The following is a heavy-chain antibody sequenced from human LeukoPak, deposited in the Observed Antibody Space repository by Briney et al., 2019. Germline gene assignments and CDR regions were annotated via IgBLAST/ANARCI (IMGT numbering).Heavy chain of an antibody. CDR1: GYTFTGYY. CDR3: ARDLGYSYGYSG. Sequence: EASVKVSCKASGYTFTGYYMHWVRQAPGQGLEWMGWISAYNGNTNYAQKLQGRVTMTTDTSTSTAYMELRSLRSDDTAVYYCARDLGYSYGYSGWGQGTLVTVSS. D-gene: IGHD5-18*01. CDR2: ISAYNGNT. V-gene: IGHV1-18*04. J-gene: IGHJ4*02.